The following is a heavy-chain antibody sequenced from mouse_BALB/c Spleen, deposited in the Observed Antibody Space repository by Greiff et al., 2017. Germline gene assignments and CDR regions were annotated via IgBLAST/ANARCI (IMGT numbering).Heavy chain of an antibody. CDR3: ARATTVDYLDY. D-gene: IGHD1-1*01. CDR1: GYTFTDYA. V-gene: IGHV1S137*01. Sequence: QVQLKQSGAELVRPGVSVKISCKGSGYTFTDYAMHWVKQSHAKSLGWIGVISTYYGDASYNQKFKGKATMTVDKSSSTAYMELASLTSEDSAIYYCARATTVDYLDYWGQGTTLTVSS. CDR2: ISTYYGDA. J-gene: IGHJ2*01.